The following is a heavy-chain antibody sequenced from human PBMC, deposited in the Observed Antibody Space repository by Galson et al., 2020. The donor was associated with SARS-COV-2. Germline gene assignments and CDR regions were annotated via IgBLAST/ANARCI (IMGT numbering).Heavy chain of an antibody. Sequence: SETLSLTCAVSSGSISSGGYSWSWIRQPPGKGLEWIGYIHDSGSTYYNPSLKSRVTISVDRSKNQFSLKLSSVTAADTAVYFCARTVIDVIEYYFDHWGQGTLVTVSS. D-gene: IGHD3-16*02. J-gene: IGHJ4*02. CDR3: ARTVIDVIEYYFDH. CDR1: SGSISSGGYS. CDR2: IHDSGST. V-gene: IGHV4-30-2*01.